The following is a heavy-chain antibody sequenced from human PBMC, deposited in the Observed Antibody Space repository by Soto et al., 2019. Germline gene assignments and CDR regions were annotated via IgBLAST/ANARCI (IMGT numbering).Heavy chain of an antibody. D-gene: IGHD2-15*01. CDR3: ARSRLLHGYWYFDL. V-gene: IGHV3-13*01. CDR2: IGTAGDT. J-gene: IGHJ2*01. Sequence: GGSLRLSCAASGFTFSSYDMHWVRQATGKGLEWVSAIGTAGDTYYPGSVKGRFTISRENAKNSLYLQMNSLRAGDTAVYYCARSRLLHGYWYFDLWGRGTLVTVSS. CDR1: GFTFSSYD.